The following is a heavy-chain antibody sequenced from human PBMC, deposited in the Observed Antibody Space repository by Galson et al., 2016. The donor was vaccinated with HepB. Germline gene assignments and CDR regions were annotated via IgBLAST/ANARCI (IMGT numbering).Heavy chain of an antibody. CDR1: GFTFSSYA. V-gene: IGHV3-23*01. CDR2: ANAGDSNT. D-gene: IGHD1-1*01. Sequence: SLRLSCAASGFTFSSYAMSWVRQAPGKGLEWVSAANAGDSNTYYIDSVKGRFTISRVNSKSTVYLQMDSLRAEDTAVYYCARRTTGTSWSVDIWGQGTTVTVSS. CDR3: ARRTTGTSWSVDI. J-gene: IGHJ6*02.